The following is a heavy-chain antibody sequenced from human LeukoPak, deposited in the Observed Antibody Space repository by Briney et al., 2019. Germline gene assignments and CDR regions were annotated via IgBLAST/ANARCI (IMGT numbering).Heavy chain of an antibody. V-gene: IGHV4-34*01. CDR2: INHSGST. CDR3: ARLARRGLRYFDWYPFDY. J-gene: IGHJ4*02. D-gene: IGHD3-9*01. Sequence: SETLSLTCAVYGGSFSGYYWSWIRQPPGKGLEWIGEINHSGSTNYNPSLKSRVTISVDTSKNQFSLKLSSVTAADTAVYYCARLARRGLRYFDWYPFDYWGQGTLVTVSS. CDR1: GGSFSGYY.